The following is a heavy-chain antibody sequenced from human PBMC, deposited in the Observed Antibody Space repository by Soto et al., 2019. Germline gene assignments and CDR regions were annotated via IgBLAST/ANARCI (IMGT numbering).Heavy chain of an antibody. Sequence: SETLSLTCSVSGVSISSYFWSWIRQPPGRGLEWIGYTYHRGSTNYSPSLKSRVAISLDTSENQFSLKVSSVSAADTAVYYCARIGGYHGPLDYWGQGTPVTVSS. D-gene: IGHD3-16*02. CDR1: GVSISSYF. V-gene: IGHV4-59*01. J-gene: IGHJ4*02. CDR2: TYHRGST. CDR3: ARIGGYHGPLDY.